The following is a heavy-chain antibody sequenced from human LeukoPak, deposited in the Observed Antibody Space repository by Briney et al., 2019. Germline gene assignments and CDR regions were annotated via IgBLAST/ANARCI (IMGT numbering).Heavy chain of an antibody. V-gene: IGHV5-51*01. Sequence: GESLKISCKGSGYSFISYRIGWVRQMPGKGLEWMGIIYPGDSATKYSPSFQGQVTISADKSISTAYLQWRSLKASDTAMYYCARHEGTAGSYYYYGMDVWGQGTTVTVSS. CDR3: ARHEGTAGSYYYYGMDV. CDR2: IYPGDSAT. J-gene: IGHJ6*02. D-gene: IGHD6-13*01. CDR1: GYSFISYR.